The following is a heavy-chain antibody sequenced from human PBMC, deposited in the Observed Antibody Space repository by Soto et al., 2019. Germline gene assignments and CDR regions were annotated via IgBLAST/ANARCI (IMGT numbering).Heavy chain of an antibody. CDR2: IYYSGST. V-gene: IGHV4-31*03. CDR1: GGSISSGGYY. J-gene: IGHJ4*02. CDR3: AREREETGIRLGIDY. Sequence: SETLSLTCTVSGGSISSGGYYWSWIRQHPGKGLEWIGYIYYSGSTYYNPSLKSRVTISVDTSKNQFSLKLSSVTAADTAVYYCAREREETGIRLGIDYWGQGTLVTVSS. D-gene: IGHD5-18*01.